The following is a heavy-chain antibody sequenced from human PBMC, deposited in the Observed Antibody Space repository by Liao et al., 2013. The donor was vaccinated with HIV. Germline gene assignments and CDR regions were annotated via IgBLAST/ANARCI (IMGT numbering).Heavy chain of an antibody. CDR1: GGSFSTYY. Sequence: QVHLQESGPGLVKPSETLSLTCAVYGGSFSTYYWSWIRQPAGKGLEWIGRIYTSGSTNYNPSLKSRVSISADTSSNHVSLKLTSVTAADTAVYYCARVQWXPAPNWYSDLWAVAPWSLSPQ. CDR3: ARVQWXPAPNWYSDL. V-gene: IGHV4-4*07. D-gene: IGHD1-26*01. J-gene: IGHJ2*01. CDR2: IYTSGST.